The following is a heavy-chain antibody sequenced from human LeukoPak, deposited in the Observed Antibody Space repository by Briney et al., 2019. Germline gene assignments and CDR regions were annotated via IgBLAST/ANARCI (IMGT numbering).Heavy chain of an antibody. CDR3: ARLFYLGSSSWHPDAFDI. CDR1: GGSINSYY. CDR2: IYNSGST. J-gene: IGHJ3*02. V-gene: IGHV4-59*01. D-gene: IGHD6-13*01. Sequence: SETLSLTCTVSGGSINSYYWTWIRQPPGKGLEWIGYIYNSGSTNYNPSLKSRVTISADTSKNRISLTLSSVTAADTAMYYCARLFYLGSSSWHPDAFDIWGQGTMVTVSS.